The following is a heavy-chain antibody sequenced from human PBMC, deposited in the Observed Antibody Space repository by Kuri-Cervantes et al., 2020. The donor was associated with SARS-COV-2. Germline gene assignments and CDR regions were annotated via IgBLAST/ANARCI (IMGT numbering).Heavy chain of an antibody. Sequence: SETLSLTCTVSGGSISSYYWSWIRQPPGKGLEWIGYIYYSGSTNYNPSLKSRVTISVDTSKNQFSLKLSSVTAADTAVYYCSRAGVAAAGQDYYYYYGMDVWGQGTTVTVSS. CDR2: IYYSGST. D-gene: IGHD6-13*01. CDR3: SRAGVAAAGQDYYYYYGMDV. J-gene: IGHJ6*02. V-gene: IGHV4-59*12. CDR1: GGSISSYY.